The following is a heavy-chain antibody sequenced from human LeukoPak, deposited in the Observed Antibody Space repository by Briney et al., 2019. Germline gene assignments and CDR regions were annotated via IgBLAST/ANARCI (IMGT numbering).Heavy chain of an antibody. D-gene: IGHD2-2*01. Sequence: SETLSLTCTVSGGSISSNSHYWGWIRQPPGKGLEWIGNIYYSGNTYYSPSLKSRVTISVDTSKNQFSLQLNSVTAADTAVYYCARQTVCSSTSCYRDFDYWGQGTLVTVSS. CDR1: GGSISSNSHY. CDR2: IYYSGNT. CDR3: ARQTVCSSTSCYRDFDY. V-gene: IGHV4-39*01. J-gene: IGHJ4*02.